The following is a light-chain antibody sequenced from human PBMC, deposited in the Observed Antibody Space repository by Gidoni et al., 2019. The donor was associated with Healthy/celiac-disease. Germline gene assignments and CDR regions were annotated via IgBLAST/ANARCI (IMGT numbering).Light chain of an antibody. Sequence: EIVMTQSPATLSVSPGERATLSCRASQSVSSNLAWYQQKPGQAPRLLIYGASTRATGIPARFSGSGSGTDFTLTISSLQSEDFAVYYCQQYNNWPPYTFXXXTKLEIK. CDR2: GAS. V-gene: IGKV3-15*01. CDR1: QSVSSN. CDR3: QQYNNWPPYT. J-gene: IGKJ2*01.